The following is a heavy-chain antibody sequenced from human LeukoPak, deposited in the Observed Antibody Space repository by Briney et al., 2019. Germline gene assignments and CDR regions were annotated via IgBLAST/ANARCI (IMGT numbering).Heavy chain of an antibody. CDR2: INHSGST. CDR1: GGSINSSSYY. V-gene: IGHV4-39*07. CDR3: AGAGWFGELLRSWGRYNWFDP. J-gene: IGHJ5*02. D-gene: IGHD3-10*01. Sequence: SETLSLTCTVSGGSINSSSYYWGWIRQPPGKGLEWLGEINHSGSTNYNPSLKSRVTISVDTSKNQFSLKLSSVTAADTAVYYCAGAGWFGELLRSWGRYNWFDPWDQGTLVTVSS.